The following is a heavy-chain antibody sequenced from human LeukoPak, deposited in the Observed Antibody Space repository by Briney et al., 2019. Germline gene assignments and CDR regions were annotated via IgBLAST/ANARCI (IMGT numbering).Heavy chain of an antibody. Sequence: GGSLRLSCVASGLTFSSYEMNWVRQAPGKGLEWVSYISSSGSTIYYVDSVKGRFTISRDNAKNSLYLQMNSLRAEDTSAYYCARAGTDSSGYYYVDYWGQGTLVTVSS. CDR1: GLTFSSYE. J-gene: IGHJ4*02. CDR3: ARAGTDSSGYYYVDY. V-gene: IGHV3-48*03. CDR2: ISSSGSTI. D-gene: IGHD3-22*01.